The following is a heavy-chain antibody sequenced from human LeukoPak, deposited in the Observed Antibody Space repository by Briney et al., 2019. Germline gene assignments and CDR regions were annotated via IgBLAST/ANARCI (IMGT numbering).Heavy chain of an antibody. J-gene: IGHJ5*02. V-gene: IGHV4-61*02. Sequence: SETLSLTCTVSGGSIISDTYFWTWIRQPAGKGLEWIGRVHTSGSTSYNPSLKSRVSISVDTSKNQFSLKLNSVTAADTAVYYCARERTRDSYGRTNWFDPWGQGTLVTVSS. CDR1: GGSIISDTYF. CDR2: VHTSGST. CDR3: ARERTRDSYGRTNWFDP. D-gene: IGHD5-18*01.